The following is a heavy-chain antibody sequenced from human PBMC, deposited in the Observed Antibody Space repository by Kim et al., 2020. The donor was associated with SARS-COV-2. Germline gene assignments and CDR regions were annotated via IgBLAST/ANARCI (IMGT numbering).Heavy chain of an antibody. CDR3: ARRTLSGSYYYFDH. D-gene: IGHD1-26*01. Sequence: YADSVKGRFTISRDNAKYTLYLQMNSLRADDTAVYYCARRTLSGSYYYFDHWGQGTLVTVSS. V-gene: IGHV3-74*01. J-gene: IGHJ4*02.